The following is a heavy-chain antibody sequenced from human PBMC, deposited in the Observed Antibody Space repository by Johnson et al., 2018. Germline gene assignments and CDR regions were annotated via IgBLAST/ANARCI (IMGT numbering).Heavy chain of an antibody. Sequence: VQLGQAGGGLVQPGGSLRLSCAASGFTFSSNDMPWVRQATGTGLEWVSGIDIAGDTYYQGSVKGRFTLSRQKAKNSLYLQMNRLRAVDTDVYYCARHLGYSYDYVDAFDIWGQGTMVTVAS. J-gene: IGHJ3*02. V-gene: IGHV3-13*01. CDR1: GFTFSSND. CDR2: IDIAGDT. CDR3: ARHLGYSYDYVDAFDI. D-gene: IGHD5-18*01.